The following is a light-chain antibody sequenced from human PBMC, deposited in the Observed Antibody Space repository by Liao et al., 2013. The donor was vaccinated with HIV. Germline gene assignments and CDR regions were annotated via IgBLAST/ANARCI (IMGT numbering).Light chain of an antibody. V-gene: IGLV3-21*01. CDR2: QDT. J-gene: IGLJ2*01. CDR1: SIGSKS. CDR3: QAWDTTTAV. Sequence: SYVLTQPSSLSVAPGKTARMTCGGNSIGSKSVHWYQQKPGQSPVLVIYQDTKRPSGIPERFSGSNSGNTATLTISGTQAMDESDYYCQAWDTTTAVFGGGTKLTVL.